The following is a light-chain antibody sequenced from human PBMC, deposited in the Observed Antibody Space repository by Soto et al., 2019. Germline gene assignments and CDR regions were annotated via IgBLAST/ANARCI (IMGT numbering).Light chain of an antibody. CDR2: AAS. CDR3: QQSFGTTWT. J-gene: IGKJ1*01. CDR1: QNINMY. Sequence: DIQMTQSPSALSASVDTVTITCRASQNINMYLNWYQQNPGKAPKLLIYAASSLQSGVPPRFSGSGYGTDFSLTISGLQPEDFATYYCQQSFGTTWTFGQGTRVE. V-gene: IGKV1-39*01.